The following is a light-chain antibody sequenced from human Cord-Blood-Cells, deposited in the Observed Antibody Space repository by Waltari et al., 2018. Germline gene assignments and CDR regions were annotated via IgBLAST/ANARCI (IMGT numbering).Light chain of an antibody. CDR1: SPHIGAGYD. V-gene: IGLV1-40*01. J-gene: IGLJ3*02. Sequence: QSVLTQPPSVSGAPGQRAPISCTGSSPHIGAGYDLHWYQQLPRTAPKPPFYGNRNPPPGVPDRLSGSKSGNAASLAITGLQAEDEADYYCQSYDSSLSGSVFGGGNKLTVL. CDR2: GNR. CDR3: QSYDSSLSGSV.